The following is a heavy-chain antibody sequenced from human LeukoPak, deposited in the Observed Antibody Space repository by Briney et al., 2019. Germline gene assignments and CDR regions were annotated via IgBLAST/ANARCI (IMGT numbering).Heavy chain of an antibody. J-gene: IGHJ4*02. CDR3: ARVDYDSSGYYFDY. D-gene: IGHD3-22*01. V-gene: IGHV3-11*04. Sequence: GGSLRLSCAVSGFTFSSYWMSWVRQAPGKGLEWLSYISGSGSTIYYADSVQGRFTISRDNAKNSLYLQMNSLRAEDTAVYYCARVDYDSSGYYFDYWGQGTLVTVSS. CDR2: ISGSGSTI. CDR1: GFTFSSYW.